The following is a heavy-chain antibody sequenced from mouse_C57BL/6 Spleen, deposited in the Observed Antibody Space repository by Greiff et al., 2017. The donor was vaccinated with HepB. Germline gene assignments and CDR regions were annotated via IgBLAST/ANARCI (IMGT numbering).Heavy chain of an antibody. D-gene: IGHD1-1*01. CDR1: GYSFTDYN. V-gene: IGHV1-39*01. CDR2: INPNYGTT. CDR3: ARAPYGSSYDYAMDY. Sequence: EVQLQQSGPELVKPGASVKISCKASGYSFTDYNMNWVKQSNGKSLEWIGVINPNYGTTSYNQKFKGKATLTVDQSSSTAYMQLNSQTSEDSAVYSCARAPYGSSYDYAMDYWGQGTSVTVSS. J-gene: IGHJ4*01.